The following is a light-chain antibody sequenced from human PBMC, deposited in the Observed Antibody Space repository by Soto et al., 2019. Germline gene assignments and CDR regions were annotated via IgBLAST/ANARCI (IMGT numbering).Light chain of an antibody. CDR2: WVS. J-gene: IGKJ1*01. CDR1: QSLVYSDGNSY. V-gene: IGKV2-30*01. Sequence: VVMTQSPVSRPCTLGQPASISCRSSQSLVYSDGNSYLNWFQQRQGKSPRRLIYWVSNRDSGVPGRFRGSGAGTDFTLELSRVEAEDVGVYYCMQSTHWPPTFGQGTKVDIK. CDR3: MQSTHWPPT.